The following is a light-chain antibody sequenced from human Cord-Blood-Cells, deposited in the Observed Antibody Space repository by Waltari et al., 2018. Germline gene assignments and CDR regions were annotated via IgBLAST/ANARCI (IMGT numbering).Light chain of an antibody. V-gene: IGLV3-21*04. CDR1: NIGRKR. CDR2: YDS. Sequence: SYVLTQPPSVSVAPGKTARITCGGNNIGRKRVHGYQQKPGQAPVLVIYYDSDRPSGIPERFSGSNSGNTATLTISRVEAGDEADYYCQVWDSSSVVFGGGTKLTVL. J-gene: IGLJ2*01. CDR3: QVWDSSSVV.